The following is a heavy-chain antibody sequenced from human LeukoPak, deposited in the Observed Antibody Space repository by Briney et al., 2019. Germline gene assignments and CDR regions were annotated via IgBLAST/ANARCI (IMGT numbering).Heavy chain of an antibody. CDR1: GFSFSTYS. J-gene: IGHJ4*02. V-gene: IGHV3-48*04. CDR2: IVVSSSTI. CDR3: ATDSPETAAFYD. Sequence: GGSLILSCAASGFSFSTYSMNWVRQAPGKGLEWVSYIVVSSSTIYYAHSVKGRFTISRDNAKNSLYLQMDSLRAEDTAVYYFATDSPETAAFYDWGQGTTVTVSS. D-gene: IGHD1-1*01.